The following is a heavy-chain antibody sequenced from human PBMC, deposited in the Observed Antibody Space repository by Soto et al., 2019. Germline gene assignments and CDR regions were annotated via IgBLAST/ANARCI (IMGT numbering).Heavy chain of an antibody. V-gene: IGHV3-30*01. CDR3: ARDQEHVLDV. CDR2: ISYDGSNK. Sequence: QVQLVESGGGVVQPGRSLRLSCAASGFTFSSYSMHWVRQAPGKGLEWVAVISYDGSNKYYADFVKGRSTISRDNSENTLYLQMHSLRAEDPAVYYCARDQEHVLDVWGQGTTVTDSS. CDR1: GFTFSSYS. J-gene: IGHJ6*02. D-gene: IGHD1-1*01.